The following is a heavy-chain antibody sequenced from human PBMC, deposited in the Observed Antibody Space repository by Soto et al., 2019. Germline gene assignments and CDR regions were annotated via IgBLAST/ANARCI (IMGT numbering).Heavy chain of an antibody. J-gene: IGHJ4*02. CDR1: GLTFSSYS. CDR2: ISSSSSTI. V-gene: IGHV3-48*01. Sequence: EVQLVESGGGLVQPGGSLRLSCAASGLTFSSYSMNWVRQAPGKGLGWISYISSSSSTIYYADSVKGRFTISRDNAKNSLYLQMNSLRAEDTAVYYCARDVSGSDWYYCYYWGQGTLVTVSS. CDR3: ARDVSGSDWYYCYY. D-gene: IGHD6-19*01.